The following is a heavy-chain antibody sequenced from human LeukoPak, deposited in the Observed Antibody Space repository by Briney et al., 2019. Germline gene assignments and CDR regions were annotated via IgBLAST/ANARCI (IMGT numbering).Heavy chain of an antibody. Sequence: GGSLRLSCAASGFTVSSNYMSWVRQAPGKGLEWVSVIYSGGSTYYADSVKGRFTISRDNSKNTLYLQMNSLRAEDTAVYYCASRGYWNRQTNWGQGTLVTVSS. CDR2: IYSGGST. D-gene: IGHD1-1*01. V-gene: IGHV3-53*01. CDR1: GFTVSSNY. CDR3: ASRGYWNRQTN. J-gene: IGHJ4*02.